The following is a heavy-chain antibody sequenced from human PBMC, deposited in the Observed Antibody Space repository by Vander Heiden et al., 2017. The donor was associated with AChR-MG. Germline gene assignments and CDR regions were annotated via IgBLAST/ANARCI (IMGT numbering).Heavy chain of an antibody. Sequence: QVQLVESGGGVVQPGRSLRLSCAASGFTFSSYAMHWVRQAPGKGLEWVAVISYDGSNKYYADSVKGRFTISRDNSKNTLYLQMNSLRAEDTAVYYCARGNVILTGYYEYYYYMDVWGKGTTVTVSS. CDR3: ARGNVILTGYYEYYYYMDV. CDR2: ISYDGSNK. CDR1: GFTFSSYA. J-gene: IGHJ6*03. V-gene: IGHV3-30-3*01. D-gene: IGHD3-9*01.